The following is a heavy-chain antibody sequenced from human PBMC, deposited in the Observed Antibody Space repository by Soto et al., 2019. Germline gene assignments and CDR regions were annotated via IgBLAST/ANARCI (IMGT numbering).Heavy chain of an antibody. J-gene: IGHJ4*02. CDR1: GGSISSGGYY. CDR2: IYYSGST. CDR3: ARRDGEYNNVVHSFED. Sequence: SETLSLTCTVSGGSISSGGYYWSWIRQHPGKGLEWIGYIYYSGSTYYNPSLKSRVTISVDTSKNQFSLKLSSVTAADTAVYCRARRDGEYNNVVHSFEDRGEGTLVTV. V-gene: IGHV4-31*03. D-gene: IGHD1-1*01.